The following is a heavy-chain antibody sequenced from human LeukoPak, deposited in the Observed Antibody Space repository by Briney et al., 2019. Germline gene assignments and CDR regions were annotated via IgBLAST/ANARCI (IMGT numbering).Heavy chain of an antibody. Sequence: GGSLRLSCAASGFTFSSYAMSWVRQAPGKGLEWVSSISSSSSYIYYADSVKGRFTISRDNAKNSLYLQMNSLRAEDTAVYYCASWFHGDYWGQGTLVTVSS. CDR3: ASWFHGDY. J-gene: IGHJ4*02. D-gene: IGHD3-10*01. CDR1: GFTFSSYA. V-gene: IGHV3-21*01. CDR2: ISSSSSYI.